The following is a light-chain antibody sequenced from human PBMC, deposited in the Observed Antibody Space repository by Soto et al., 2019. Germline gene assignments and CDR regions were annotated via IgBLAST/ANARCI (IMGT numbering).Light chain of an antibody. J-gene: IGKJ4*01. CDR3: PQCDNLPPT. V-gene: IGKV1-33*01. Sequence: DIQMTQSPSSLSASVGDRVTITCQASQDISNNLNGYQQTSGKAPKLLIYGAYNLETGVPSRFTGSQSGTDFTFTISSLQPEDVATYCCPQCDNLPPTFGGGTKVEI. CDR1: QDISNN. CDR2: GAY.